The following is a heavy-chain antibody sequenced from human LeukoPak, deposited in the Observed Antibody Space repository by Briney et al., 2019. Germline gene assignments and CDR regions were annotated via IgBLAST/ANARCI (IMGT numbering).Heavy chain of an antibody. J-gene: IGHJ4*02. D-gene: IGHD6-19*01. Sequence: SVTVSFTASGGTFSSYAISWVRQAPGQGLEWMGGIIPIFGTANYAQKFQGRVTITADESTSTAYMELSSLRSEDTAVYYCARGPYSSGWYYFDYWGQGTLVTVSS. CDR1: GGTFSSYA. V-gene: IGHV1-69*13. CDR2: IIPIFGTA. CDR3: ARGPYSSGWYYFDY.